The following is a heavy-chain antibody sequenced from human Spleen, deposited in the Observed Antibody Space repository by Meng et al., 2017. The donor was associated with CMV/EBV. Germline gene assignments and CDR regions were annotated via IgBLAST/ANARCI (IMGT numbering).Heavy chain of an antibody. V-gene: IGHV4-39*07. J-gene: IGHJ5*02. CDR3: ARTYYYDSSGWA. D-gene: IGHD3-22*01. CDR1: GGSISSSSYY. Sequence: QRQRQGAGPGMGKPSEALSLTCTVSGGSISSSSYYWGWIRQPPGKGLEWIGSIYYSGSTYYNPSLKGRVTISVDTSKNQFSLKLSSVTAADTAVYYCARTYYYDSSGWAWGQGTLVTVSS. CDR2: IYYSGST.